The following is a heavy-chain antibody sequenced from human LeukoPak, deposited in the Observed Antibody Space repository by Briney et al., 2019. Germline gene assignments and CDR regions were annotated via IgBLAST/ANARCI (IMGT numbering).Heavy chain of an antibody. J-gene: IGHJ4*02. V-gene: IGHV1-46*01. CDR3: ARGGPAYCGDDCYSNGYFDY. D-gene: IGHD2-21*02. CDR1: GYTFTGYY. CDR2: INPSGGST. Sequence: ASVKVSCKASGYTFTGYYIHWVRQAPGQGLEWMGIINPSGGSTNYAQNFQGRVTMTRDTSTSTVYMELSSLRSEDTAVYYCARGGPAYCGDDCYSNGYFDYWGQGTLVTVSS.